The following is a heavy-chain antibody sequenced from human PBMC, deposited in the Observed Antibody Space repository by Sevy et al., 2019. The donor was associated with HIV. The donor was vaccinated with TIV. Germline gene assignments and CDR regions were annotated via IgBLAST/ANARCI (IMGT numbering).Heavy chain of an antibody. Sequence: SETLSLTCAVYGGSFSGYYWSWIRQPPGKGLEWIGEINHSGSTNYNPSLKSRVTISVDTSKNQFSLELSSVTAADTAVYYCARTTNHGDFLYWGQGTLVTVSS. V-gene: IGHV4-34*01. J-gene: IGHJ4*02. D-gene: IGHD4-17*01. CDR2: INHSGST. CDR3: ARTTNHGDFLY. CDR1: GGSFSGYY.